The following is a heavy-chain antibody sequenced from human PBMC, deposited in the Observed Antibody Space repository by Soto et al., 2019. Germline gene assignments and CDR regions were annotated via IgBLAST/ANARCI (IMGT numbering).Heavy chain of an antibody. CDR2: ISYDGSNK. CDR3: ASSARIYDLVGGSAFDI. J-gene: IGHJ3*02. Sequence: PGGSLRLSCAASGFTFSSYAMHWVRQAPGKGLEWVAVISYDGSNKYYADSVKGRFTISRDNSKNTLYLQMNSLRAEDTAVYYSASSARIYDLVGGSAFDIWGQGTMVTVSS. D-gene: IGHD5-12*01. CDR1: GFTFSSYA. V-gene: IGHV3-30-3*01.